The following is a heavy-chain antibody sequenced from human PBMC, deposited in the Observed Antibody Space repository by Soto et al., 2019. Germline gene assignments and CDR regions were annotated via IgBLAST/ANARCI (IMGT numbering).Heavy chain of an antibody. CDR1: GGSISSSNW. V-gene: IGHV4-4*02. Sequence: QVQLQESGPGLVKPSGTLSLTCAVSGGSISSSNWWSWVRQPPGKGLEWIGEIYHSGSTNYNPSLKSRVTISEDKSKNQFSLKLSSVTAADTAVYYCARSPDSSGYYPRWYYYGMDVWGQGTTVTVSS. CDR2: IYHSGST. D-gene: IGHD3-22*01. CDR3: ARSPDSSGYYPRWYYYGMDV. J-gene: IGHJ6*02.